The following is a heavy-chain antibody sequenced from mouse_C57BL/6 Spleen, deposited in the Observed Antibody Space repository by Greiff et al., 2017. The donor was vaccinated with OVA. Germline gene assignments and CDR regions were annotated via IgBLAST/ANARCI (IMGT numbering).Heavy chain of an antibody. CDR1: GYAFSSSW. Sequence: QVQLQQSGPELVKPGASVKISCKASGYAFSSSWMNWVKQRPGKGLEWIGRIYPGDGDTNYNGKFKGKATLTADKSSSTAYMQLSSLTSEDSAVSFCARGGLQGAMDYWGQGTSVTVSS. CDR3: ARGGLQGAMDY. J-gene: IGHJ4*01. D-gene: IGHD2-13*01. CDR2: IYPGDGDT. V-gene: IGHV1-82*01.